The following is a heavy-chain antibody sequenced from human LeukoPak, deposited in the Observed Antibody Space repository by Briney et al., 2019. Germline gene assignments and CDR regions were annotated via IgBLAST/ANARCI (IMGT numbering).Heavy chain of an antibody. Sequence: PGRSLRLFCAANGFAFNIYCMQCVRQDPGKGLEWVVLISYDGSNTYYAHSVKGRFTISRNTSKNTLSLQMNSLRMEDTVVYYCASEPPLGDFWSGSDYWGQGTLVTVSS. CDR1: GFAFNIYC. CDR2: ISYDGSNT. V-gene: IGHV3-30*03. J-gene: IGHJ4*02. CDR3: ASEPPLGDFWSGSDY. D-gene: IGHD3-3*01.